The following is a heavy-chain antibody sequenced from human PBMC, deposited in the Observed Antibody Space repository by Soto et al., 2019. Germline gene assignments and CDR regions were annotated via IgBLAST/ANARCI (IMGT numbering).Heavy chain of an antibody. CDR3: PNLGRDTAMVFYYYYYMDV. V-gene: IGHV3-23*01. CDR1: GFTFSSYA. CDR2: ISGSGGST. D-gene: IGHD5-18*01. J-gene: IGHJ6*03. Sequence: GGSLRLSCAASGFTFSSYAMSWVRQAPGKGLEWVSAISGSGGSTYYADSVKGRFTISRDNSKNTLYLQMNSLRAEDTAVYYCPNLGRDTAMVFYYYYYMDVWGKGTTVTVSS.